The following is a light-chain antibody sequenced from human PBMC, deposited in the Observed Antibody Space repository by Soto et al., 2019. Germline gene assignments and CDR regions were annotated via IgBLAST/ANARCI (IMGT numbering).Light chain of an antibody. J-gene: IGKJ1*01. CDR1: QRVSSSY. CDR3: QQYGSSRWT. CDR2: GAS. Sequence: EIVLTQSPGTLSLSPGERATLSCRASQRVSSSYLAWYQQNRGQAPRLLIYGASSRAPGIPDRFGGSGSGTDFTLTISRLEPEFFSVYYCQQYGSSRWTFGQGPKLDIK. V-gene: IGKV3-20*01.